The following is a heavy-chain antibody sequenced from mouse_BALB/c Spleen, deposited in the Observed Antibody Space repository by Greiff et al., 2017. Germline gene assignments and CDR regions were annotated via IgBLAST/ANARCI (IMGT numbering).Heavy chain of an antibody. V-gene: IGHV1-54*01. CDR3: ARLGGSSYYAMDY. CDR1: GYAFTNYL. J-gene: IGHJ4*01. D-gene: IGHD1-1*01. Sequence: VQLQQSGAELVRPGTSVKVSCKASGYAFTNYLIEWVKQRPGQGLEWIGVINPGSGGTNYNEKFKGKATLTADKSSSTAYMQLSSLTSDDSAVYFCARLGGSSYYAMDYWGQGTSVTVSS. CDR2: INPGSGGT.